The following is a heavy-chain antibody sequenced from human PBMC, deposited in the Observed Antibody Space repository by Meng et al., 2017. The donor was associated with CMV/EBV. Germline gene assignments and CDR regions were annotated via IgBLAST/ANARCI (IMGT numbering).Heavy chain of an antibody. CDR3: ARGDLGYDFWSGSRPGILGYYYYGMDV. J-gene: IGHJ6*02. CDR1: GGSFSGYY. CDR2: IYYSGIT. Sequence: SETLSLTCAVYGGSFSGYYWSWIRQPPGKGLEWIGYIYYSGITNYNPSLKSRVTISVDTSKNQFSLKLSSVTAADTAVYYCARGDLGYDFWSGSRPGILGYYYYGMDVWGQGTTVTVSS. D-gene: IGHD3-3*01. V-gene: IGHV4-59*01.